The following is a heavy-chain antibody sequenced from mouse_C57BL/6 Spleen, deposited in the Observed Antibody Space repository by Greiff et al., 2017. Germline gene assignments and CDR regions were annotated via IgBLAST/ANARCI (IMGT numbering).Heavy chain of an antibody. Sequence: DVHLVESEGGLVQPGSSMKLSCTASGFTFSDYYMAWVRQVPEKGLEWVANINYDGSSTYYLDSLKSRFIISRDNAKNILYLQMSSLKSEDTATYYCARGNWESHWYFDVWGTGTTVTVSS. V-gene: IGHV5-16*01. CDR3: ARGNWESHWYFDV. J-gene: IGHJ1*03. CDR1: GFTFSDYY. CDR2: INYDGSST. D-gene: IGHD4-1*01.